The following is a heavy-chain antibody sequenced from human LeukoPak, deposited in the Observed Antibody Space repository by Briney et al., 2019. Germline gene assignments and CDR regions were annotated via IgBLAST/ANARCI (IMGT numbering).Heavy chain of an antibody. CDR2: FDPEGGET. Sequence: ASVKVSCKVSGYTLTELSMHWVRQAPGKGLEWMGGFDPEGGETIYAQKFQGRVTMTEDTSTDTAYMELSSLRSEDTAVYYCATGLGIAALNWFDPWGQGTLVTVSS. CDR3: ATGLGIAALNWFDP. D-gene: IGHD6-13*01. CDR1: GYTLTELS. J-gene: IGHJ5*02. V-gene: IGHV1-24*01.